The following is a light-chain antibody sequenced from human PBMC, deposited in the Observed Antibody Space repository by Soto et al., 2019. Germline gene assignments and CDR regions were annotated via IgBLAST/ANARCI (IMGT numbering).Light chain of an antibody. J-gene: IGKJ1*01. CDR1: QSVSNNY. CDR2: GAS. V-gene: IGKV3-20*01. Sequence: EVVLTQSPGTLSLSPRERATLSCRASQSVSNNYLAWYQHKPGQAPRLFIYGASNRAPGIPARFSGSGSGPDFTLTISRLEPEDFAVYYCQQYAASPRTFGQGTLVEVK. CDR3: QQYAASPRT.